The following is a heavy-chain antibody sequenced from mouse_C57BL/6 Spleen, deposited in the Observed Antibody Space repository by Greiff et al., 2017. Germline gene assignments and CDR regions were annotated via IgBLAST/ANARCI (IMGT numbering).Heavy chain of an antibody. J-gene: IGHJ3*01. CDR2: ISDGGSYT. Sequence: EVKLMESGGGLVKPGGSLKLSCAASGFTFSSYAMSWVRQTPEKRLEWVATISDGGSYTYYPDNVKGRITISRDNAKNNLYLQMSHLKSEDTAMYYCARDYYGNYDGIFAYWGQGTLVTVSA. CDR1: GFTFSSYA. D-gene: IGHD2-1*01. V-gene: IGHV5-4*01. CDR3: ARDYYGNYDGIFAY.